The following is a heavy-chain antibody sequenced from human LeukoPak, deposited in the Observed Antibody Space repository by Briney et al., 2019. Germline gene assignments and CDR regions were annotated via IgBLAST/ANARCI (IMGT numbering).Heavy chain of an antibody. V-gene: IGHV1-24*01. CDR1: GYTLTELS. J-gene: IGHJ4*02. CDR2: FDPEDGET. D-gene: IGHD5-18*01. Sequence: GASVKVSCKVSGYTLTELSMHWVRQAPGKGLEWRGGFDPEDGETIYAQKFQGRVTMTEDTSTDTAYMELSSLRSEDTAVYYCATGGLVGYSYGSDYFDYWGQGTLVTVPS. CDR3: ATGGLVGYSYGSDYFDY.